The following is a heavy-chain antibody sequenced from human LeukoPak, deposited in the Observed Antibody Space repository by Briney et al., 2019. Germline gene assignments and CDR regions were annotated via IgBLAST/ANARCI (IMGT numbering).Heavy chain of an antibody. J-gene: IGHJ4*02. CDR2: IWYDGSNK. V-gene: IGHV3-33*01. Sequence: GRSLRLSCAASGFTFSSYGMHWVRQAPGKGLEWVAVIWYDGSNKYYADSVKGRFTIPRDNSKNTLYLQMNSLRAEDTAVYYCAREGGYDSSGYGPKDLDYWGQGTLVTVSS. D-gene: IGHD3-22*01. CDR1: GFTFSSYG. CDR3: AREGGYDSSGYGPKDLDY.